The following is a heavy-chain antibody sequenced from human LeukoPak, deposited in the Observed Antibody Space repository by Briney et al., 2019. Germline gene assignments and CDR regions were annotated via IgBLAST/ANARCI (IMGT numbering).Heavy chain of an antibody. CDR3: ASRYCSSTSCYADWYFDL. D-gene: IGHD2-2*01. CDR2: IYTSGST. J-gene: IGHJ2*01. CDR1: GGSVSSGSYY. V-gene: IGHV4-61*02. Sequence: SQTLSLTCTVSGGSVSSGSYYWSWIRQPAGKGLEWIGRIYTSGSTYYNPSLKSRVTISVDTSKNQFSLKLSSVTAADTAVYYCASRYCSSTSCYADWYFDLWGRGTLVTVSS.